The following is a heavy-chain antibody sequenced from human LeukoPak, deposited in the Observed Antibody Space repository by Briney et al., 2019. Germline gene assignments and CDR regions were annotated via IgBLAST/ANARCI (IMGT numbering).Heavy chain of an antibody. CDR2: ISYDGSNK. CDR1: GFTFSSYA. J-gene: IGHJ5*02. CDR3: ARSHGGWFDP. V-gene: IGHV3-30*04. D-gene: IGHD3-16*01. Sequence: QPGRSLRLSCAASGFTFSSYAMHWVRQAPGKGLEWVAVISYDGSNKYYADSVKGRLTISRDNSKNTLYLQMNSLRAEDTAVYYCARSHGGWFDPWGQGTLVTVSS.